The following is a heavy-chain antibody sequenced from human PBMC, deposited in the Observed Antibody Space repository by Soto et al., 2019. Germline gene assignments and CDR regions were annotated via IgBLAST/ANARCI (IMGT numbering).Heavy chain of an antibody. J-gene: IGHJ5*02. Sequence: ASVKVSCKTSGYTFSNYGITWVRQAPGEPLEWLGWISLYSDGANYAQKFQGRVSMTTDTPTTTAYIELRRLRSDDTAVYYCARVVPGAEAWFGPWGQGTMVTVSS. CDR2: ISLYSDGA. CDR3: ARVVPGAEAWFGP. D-gene: IGHD2-2*01. V-gene: IGHV1-18*01. CDR1: GYTFSNYG.